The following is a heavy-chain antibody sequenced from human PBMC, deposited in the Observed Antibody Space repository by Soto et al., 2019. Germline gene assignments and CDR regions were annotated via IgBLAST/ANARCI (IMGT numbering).Heavy chain of an antibody. CDR1: GFTFSVFA. Sequence: EVQLLESGGGLVQPGGSLRLSCAASGFTFSVFAMSWVRQAAGKGLELVSTISGGGENTYYADSVKGRFTISRDNSKNTLNLQMNSLRGEDTAVYYCAKDRGTGDYGVNAVDIWGQGTMVTVAS. V-gene: IGHV3-23*01. CDR2: ISGGGENT. J-gene: IGHJ3*02. D-gene: IGHD4-17*01. CDR3: AKDRGTGDYGVNAVDI.